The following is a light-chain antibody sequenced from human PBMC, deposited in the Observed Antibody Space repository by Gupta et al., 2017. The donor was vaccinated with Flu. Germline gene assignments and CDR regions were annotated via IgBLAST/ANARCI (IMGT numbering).Light chain of an antibody. J-gene: IGKJ1*01. CDR1: QSVLYSSNNKNY. CDR2: WAS. V-gene: IGKV4-1*01. CDR3: QQYDSNAHVT. Sequence: DIVMTQSPDSLAVSLGERATINCKSSQSVLYSSNNKNYLAWYQQKPGQPPKLIIYWASTRESGVPDRFSGSGYGTDFTLTISSRQAEDVAVYYCQQYDSNAHVTFGQGTKVEIK.